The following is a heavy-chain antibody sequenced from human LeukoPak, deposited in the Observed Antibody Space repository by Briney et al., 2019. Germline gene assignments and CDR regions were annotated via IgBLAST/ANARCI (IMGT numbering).Heavy chain of an antibody. CDR1: GFTFSSYG. D-gene: IGHD3-16*01. J-gene: IGHJ4*02. Sequence: GGSLRLSCAASGFTFSSYGVSWVRQAPGKGLEWVSGIIGIGHRTYYADSVKGRFTISRDNSKSTLYLQMNSLRAEDTAVYYCAKDWGEYFDYVWGSFTSFDSWGQGTLVTVSS. CDR2: IIGIGHRT. V-gene: IGHV3-23*01. CDR3: AKDWGEYFDYVWGSFTSFDS.